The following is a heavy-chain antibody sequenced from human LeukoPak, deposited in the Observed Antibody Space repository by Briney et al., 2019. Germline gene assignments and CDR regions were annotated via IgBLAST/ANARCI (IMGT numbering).Heavy chain of an antibody. V-gene: IGHV4-59*08. CDR1: AGSVSGYY. CDR3: AGKRFFDNWHRGTDY. Sequence: SETLSLTCTVSAGSVSGYYWSWIRQSPGKGLEWIGYVNYIGSTNYNPSLKSRLTISLDRSKNQFSLKLTSVTAADTAVYYCAGKRFFDNWHRGTDYWGQGALVTVSS. D-gene: IGHD1-1*01. J-gene: IGHJ4*02. CDR2: VNYIGST.